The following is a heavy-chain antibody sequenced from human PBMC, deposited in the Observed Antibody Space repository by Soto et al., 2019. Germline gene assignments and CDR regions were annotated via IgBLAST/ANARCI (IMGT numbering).Heavy chain of an antibody. V-gene: IGHV3-48*03. CDR1: GFTFSIYE. CDR2: ISSSGSTI. CDR3: AILHYYDSSGYLFDY. Sequence: GGSLRLSCAASGFTFSIYEMNWVRQAPGKGLEWVSYISSSGSTIYYADSVKGRFTISRDNAKNSLYLQMNSLRAEDTAVYYCAILHYYDSSGYLFDYWGQGTLVTVSS. J-gene: IGHJ4*02. D-gene: IGHD3-22*01.